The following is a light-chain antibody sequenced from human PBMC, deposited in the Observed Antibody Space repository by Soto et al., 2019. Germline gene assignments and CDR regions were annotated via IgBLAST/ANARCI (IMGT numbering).Light chain of an antibody. CDR2: DAS. V-gene: IGKV3-20*01. CDR3: QQYSSSPRT. J-gene: IGKJ2*01. Sequence: EIVLTQSPGTLSLSPGETATLSCRASQSVRSNYLAWYQQKPGQAPRLLIYDASNRATGIPDRFSGSGSDTDFTLTISRLEPEDFAVYYCQQYSSSPRTFGQGTKLDIK. CDR1: QSVRSNY.